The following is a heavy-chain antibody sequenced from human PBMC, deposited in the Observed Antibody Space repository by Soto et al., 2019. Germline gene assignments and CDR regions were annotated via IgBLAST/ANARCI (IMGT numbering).Heavy chain of an antibody. CDR1: GGSISSYY. CDR3: ASMGYHYGSGSYPLDY. CDR2: IYNSGRT. D-gene: IGHD3-10*01. J-gene: IGHJ4*02. Sequence: SETLSLTCTVSGGSISSYYWTWIRQPPGKGLEWIGFIYNSGRTHYNPSLRSRVTISVDTSKNQFSLKLRSVTAADTAVYYCASMGYHYGSGSYPLDYWGQGTLVTVSS. V-gene: IGHV4-59*08.